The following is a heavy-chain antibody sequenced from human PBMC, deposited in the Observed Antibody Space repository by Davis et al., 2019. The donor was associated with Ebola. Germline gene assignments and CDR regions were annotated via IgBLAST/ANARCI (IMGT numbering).Heavy chain of an antibody. J-gene: IGHJ6*02. CDR3: ARDITMIVVVITGGMDV. Sequence: GESLKISCAASGLIFNNYWMSWVRQAPGKGLEWVSYISSSSSTIYYADSVKGRFTISRDNSKNTLYLQMNSLRPEDTAVYYCARDITMIVVVITGGMDVWGQGTTVTVSS. CDR1: GLIFNNYW. V-gene: IGHV3-48*04. CDR2: ISSSSSTI. D-gene: IGHD3-22*01.